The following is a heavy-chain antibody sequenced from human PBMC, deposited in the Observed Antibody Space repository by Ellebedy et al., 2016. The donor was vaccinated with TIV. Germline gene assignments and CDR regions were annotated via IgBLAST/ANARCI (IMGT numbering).Heavy chain of an antibody. J-gene: IGHJ6*02. CDR2: INSDGSST. V-gene: IGHV3-74*01. Sequence: GGSLRLSXAASGFTFSSYWMHWVRQAPGKGLVWVSRINSDGSSTSYADSVKGRFTISRDNAKNTLYVQMNSLRVEDTAVYYCARESGWYGMDVWGQGTTVTVSS. D-gene: IGHD6-19*01. CDR1: GFTFSSYW. CDR3: ARESGWYGMDV.